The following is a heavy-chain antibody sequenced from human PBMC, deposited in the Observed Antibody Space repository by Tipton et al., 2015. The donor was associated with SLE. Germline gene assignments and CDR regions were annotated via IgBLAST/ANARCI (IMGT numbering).Heavy chain of an antibody. V-gene: IGHV4-34*01. CDR3: ARQGGSNYGYFDY. CDR2: ISRGGRT. Sequence: GLVKPSETLSLTCGVSGGSFSGYYWNWIRQSPGKGLEWIGEISRGGRTNCNPSLKSRVTISVDTSKNHFSLKLRSVTAADTAVYYCARQGGSNYGYFDYWGQGTLVTVSS. D-gene: IGHD1-26*01. J-gene: IGHJ4*02. CDR1: GGSFSGYY.